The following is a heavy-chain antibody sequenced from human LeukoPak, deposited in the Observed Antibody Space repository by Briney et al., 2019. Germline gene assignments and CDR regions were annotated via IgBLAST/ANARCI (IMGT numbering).Heavy chain of an antibody. J-gene: IGHJ4*02. CDR2: MNPNSGNT. Sequence: ASVKVSCKASGYTFTSYDINWVRRATGQGLEWMGWMNPNSGNTGYAQKFQGRVTMTRNTSISTAYMELSSLRSEDTAVYYCARDGTVTTSPTRRYYFDYWGQGTLVTVSS. V-gene: IGHV1-8*01. CDR1: GYTFTSYD. CDR3: ARDGTVTTSPTRRYYFDY. D-gene: IGHD4-11*01.